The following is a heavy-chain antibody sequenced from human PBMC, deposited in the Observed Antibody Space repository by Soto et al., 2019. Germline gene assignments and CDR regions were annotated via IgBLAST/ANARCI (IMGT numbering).Heavy chain of an antibody. D-gene: IGHD3-22*01. J-gene: IGHJ5*02. Sequence: QVQLVDSGGGVVQPGRSLRLSCAASGFTFSSYPMHWVRQAPGKGLEWVAVISCDGNNKYYTGSVKGRFTISRDNSENTLYMQMNSLTEEDTAVYYCARDLGYYDSSGRKTDWFDPWCQGNLVTVSS. CDR3: ARDLGYYDSSGRKTDWFDP. CDR1: GFTFSSYP. CDR2: ISCDGNNK. V-gene: IGHV3-30-3*01.